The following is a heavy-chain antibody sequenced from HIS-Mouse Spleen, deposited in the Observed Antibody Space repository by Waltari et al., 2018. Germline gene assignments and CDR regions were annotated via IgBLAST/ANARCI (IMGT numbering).Heavy chain of an antibody. CDR1: GGSISSSSYY. CDR2: IYYSGST. V-gene: IGHV4-39*01. D-gene: IGHD3-10*01. CDR3: ARHVVLWFGGWDDAFDI. Sequence: QLQLQESGPGLVKPSETLSLTCTVSGGSISSSSYYWGWIRQPPGKGVEWIGSIYYSGSTYDDPSLKSRVTRSVDTSKNQFSLKLSSVTAADTAVYYCARHVVLWFGGWDDAFDIWGQGTMVTVSS. J-gene: IGHJ3*02.